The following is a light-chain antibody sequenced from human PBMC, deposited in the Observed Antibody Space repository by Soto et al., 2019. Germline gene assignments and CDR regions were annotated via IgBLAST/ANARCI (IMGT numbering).Light chain of an antibody. CDR2: GAS. V-gene: IGKV3-15*01. Sequence: EIVLTQYPATMSVSPGETATLSFMASQSVSSSLAWYQQTPGRAPRLLIYGASNRATDIPTRFSGSGSGTEFTLTISGLQSEDFAVYYCQQYNNWPPLTFGGGTKVDI. CDR1: QSVSSS. J-gene: IGKJ4*01. CDR3: QQYNNWPPLT.